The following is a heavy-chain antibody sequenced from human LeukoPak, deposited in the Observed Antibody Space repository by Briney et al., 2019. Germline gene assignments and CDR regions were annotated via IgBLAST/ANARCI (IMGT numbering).Heavy chain of an antibody. CDR2: IKSKTDGGTT. V-gene: IGHV3-15*01. CDR1: GFTFSNAW. D-gene: IGHD3-22*01. J-gene: IGHJ4*02. Sequence: GGSLRLSCAASGFTFSNAWMSWVRQAPGKGLEWVGRIKSKTDGGTTDYAAPVKGRFTISRDDSKNTLYLQMNSLKTEDTAVYYCTTGRYYYDPGFDYWGQGTLVTVSS. CDR3: TTGRYYYDPGFDY.